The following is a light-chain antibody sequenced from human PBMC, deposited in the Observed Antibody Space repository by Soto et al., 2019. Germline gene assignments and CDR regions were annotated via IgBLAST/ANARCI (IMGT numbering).Light chain of an antibody. V-gene: IGKV1-5*03. Sequence: DIPMTQSPSTLSASVGDRVTITCRASQSISSWLAWYQQKPGKAPKLLIYKASSLESGVPSRFSGSGSGTEFTLTISSLQPDDFATYYCQQYNSSPTCGQGTKVEIK. CDR2: KAS. J-gene: IGKJ1*01. CDR3: QQYNSSPT. CDR1: QSISSW.